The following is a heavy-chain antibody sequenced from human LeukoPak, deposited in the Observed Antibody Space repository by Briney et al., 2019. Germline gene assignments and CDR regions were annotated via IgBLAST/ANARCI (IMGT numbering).Heavy chain of an antibody. Sequence: GRSLRLSCAASGFTFSSYGMHWVRQAPGKGLEWVSYISSSGSTIYYADSVKGRFTISRDNAKNSLYLQMNSLRAEDTAVYYCARAGYSSSDYGMDVWGQGTTVTVSS. CDR3: ARAGYSSSDYGMDV. D-gene: IGHD6-13*01. CDR2: ISSSGSTI. J-gene: IGHJ6*02. V-gene: IGHV3-48*04. CDR1: GFTFSSYG.